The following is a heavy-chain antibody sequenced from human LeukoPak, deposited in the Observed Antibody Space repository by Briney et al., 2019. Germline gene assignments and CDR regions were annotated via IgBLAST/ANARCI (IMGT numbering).Heavy chain of an antibody. CDR3: ARQTGSGLFSLP. Sequence: SQTLSLTCSVSGDSISSSNCYWGWIRQPPGKGLEWIGSIYFSGGTYYNASLKSRVTISVDTSKNQFSLKLSSVTAADTAVYYCARQTGSGLFSLPGGQGTLVTVSS. J-gene: IGHJ4*02. CDR1: GDSISSSNCY. D-gene: IGHD3-10*01. CDR2: IYFSGGT. V-gene: IGHV4-39*01.